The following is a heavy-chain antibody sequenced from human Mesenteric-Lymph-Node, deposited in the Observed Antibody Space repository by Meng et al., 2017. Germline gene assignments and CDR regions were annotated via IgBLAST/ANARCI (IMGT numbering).Heavy chain of an antibody. Sequence: SGAEVKTPGASMKVSCKASGYTFTSYYIHWVRQAPGQGLEWMGVINPSGGSTTYSQKLQGRLTMTRDTSTSAVYMELSSLRSEDTAIYYCARSPLDGYNYHFDYWGQGTLVTVSS. D-gene: IGHD5-24*01. V-gene: IGHV1-46*01. J-gene: IGHJ4*02. CDR1: GYTFTSYY. CDR2: INPSGGST. CDR3: ARSPLDGYNYHFDY.